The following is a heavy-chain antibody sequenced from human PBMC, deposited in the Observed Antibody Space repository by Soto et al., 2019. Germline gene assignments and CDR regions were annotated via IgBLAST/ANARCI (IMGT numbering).Heavy chain of an antibody. V-gene: IGHV4-30-4*01. CDR3: ARVYGRGDYFDF. CDR1: GTTISSGDHY. J-gene: IGHJ4*02. D-gene: IGHD1-26*01. Sequence: QVQLQESGPGLVKPSQTLSLTCTVSGTTISSGDHYWSWIRQAPGKGLEWIGNMYSTGKTYYNTSRQNRVTLSGDTSKTQFSLKMTSVTAADTAMYFCARVYGRGDYFDFWGRGTLVSVSS. CDR2: MYSTGKT.